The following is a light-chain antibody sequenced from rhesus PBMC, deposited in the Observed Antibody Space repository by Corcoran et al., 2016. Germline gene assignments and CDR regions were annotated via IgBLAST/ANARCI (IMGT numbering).Light chain of an antibody. CDR2: KAS. CDR1: ENVNNY. V-gene: IGKV1-74*01. J-gene: IGKJ2*01. Sequence: DIQMTQSPSALSASVGDRVTITCRASENVNNYLNWYQQKPGKAPKLLIYKASTLPSGGTSTFRGSGSGTYYPFTISMLQPEDVATYYWQHCYGTPYSFGQGTKVEIK. CDR3: QHCYGTPYS.